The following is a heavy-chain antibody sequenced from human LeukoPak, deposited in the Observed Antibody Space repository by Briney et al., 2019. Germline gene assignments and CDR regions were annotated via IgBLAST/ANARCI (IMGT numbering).Heavy chain of an antibody. D-gene: IGHD6-19*01. CDR3: ARGRSKQWLARSYMDV. J-gene: IGHJ6*03. V-gene: IGHV1-8*01. Sequence: AASVKVSCKASGYTFTSYDINWVRQATGQGLEWMGWMNPNSGNTGYAQKFQGRVTMTRNTSISTAYMELSSLRSEDTAVYYCARGRSKQWLARSYMDVWGKGTTVTISS. CDR2: MNPNSGNT. CDR1: GYTFTSYD.